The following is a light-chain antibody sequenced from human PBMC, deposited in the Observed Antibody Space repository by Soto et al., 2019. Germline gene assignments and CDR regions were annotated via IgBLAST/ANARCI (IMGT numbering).Light chain of an antibody. CDR2: AAS. J-gene: IGKJ1*01. CDR3: QQSYSNTQT. Sequence: DIQMTQSSSSLSASVGDRVTIACRASQNITNFLNWYQHNPGKAPNLLIFAASHLQSGVPSRFSGSGSGTDFTLTISSLQPEDFATYYCQQSYSNTQTFGQGTKVDI. V-gene: IGKV1-39*01. CDR1: QNITNF.